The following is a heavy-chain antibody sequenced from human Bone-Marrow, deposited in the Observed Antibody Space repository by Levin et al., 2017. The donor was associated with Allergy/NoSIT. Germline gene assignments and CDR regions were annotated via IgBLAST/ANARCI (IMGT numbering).Heavy chain of an antibody. CDR1: GFTFSSYG. D-gene: IGHD3-10*01. Sequence: LSLTCAASGFTFSSYGMHWVRQAPGKGLEWVAVMSYDGSNKHYGDSVKGRFTISRDNSKHTLYLQMNSLRAEDTAVYYCARDLRRAADHYYGSGTYYVFDYWGQGALVTVSS. CDR3: ARDLRRAADHYYGSGTYYVFDY. V-gene: IGHV3-30-3*01. CDR2: MSYDGSNK. J-gene: IGHJ4*02.